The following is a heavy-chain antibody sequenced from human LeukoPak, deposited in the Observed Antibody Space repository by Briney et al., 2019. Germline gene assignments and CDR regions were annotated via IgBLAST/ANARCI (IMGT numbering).Heavy chain of an antibody. CDR2: ISAYNGNT. V-gene: IGHV1-18*01. CDR1: GYTFTSYG. D-gene: IGHD5-24*01. Sequence: GASVKVSCKASGYTFTSYGISWVRQAPGQGLEWMGWISAYNGNTNYAQKLQGRVTMTTDTSTSTAYMELRSPRSDDTAVYYCARGTIPRSYYYGMDVWGQGTTVTVSS. J-gene: IGHJ6*02. CDR3: ARGTIPRSYYYGMDV.